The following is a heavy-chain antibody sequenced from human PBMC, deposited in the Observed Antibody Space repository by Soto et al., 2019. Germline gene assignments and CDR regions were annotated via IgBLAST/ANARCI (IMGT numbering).Heavy chain of an antibody. CDR1: GFTFSTYG. CDR3: ARVKLACASISCYNYDYYGLDV. CDR2: IWSDGSNK. Sequence: GGSLRLSCAASGFTFSTYGMHWVRQPPGKGLEWVAVIWSDGSNKFYADSVKGRFTISRDNSKNKTYLQVNTLRAEDTAVYYCARVKLACASISCYNYDYYGLDVWGQGTTVTVSS. V-gene: IGHV3-33*01. D-gene: IGHD2-2*02. J-gene: IGHJ6*02.